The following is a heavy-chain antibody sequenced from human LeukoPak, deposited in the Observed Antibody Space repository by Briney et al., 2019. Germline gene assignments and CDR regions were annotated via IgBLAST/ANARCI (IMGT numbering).Heavy chain of an antibody. CDR1: GYTFTTYG. J-gene: IGHJ4*02. D-gene: IGHD3-10*01. CDR2: ISAYNGNT. V-gene: IGHV1-18*01. Sequence: ASVKVSCKASGYTFTTYGITWVRQAPGQGLEWMGWISAYNGNTNYAQKLQGRVTMTTDTSTSTAYMELRSLRSDDTAVYYCARAASITVVRGVVDYWGQGTLVTVSS. CDR3: ARAASITVVRGVVDY.